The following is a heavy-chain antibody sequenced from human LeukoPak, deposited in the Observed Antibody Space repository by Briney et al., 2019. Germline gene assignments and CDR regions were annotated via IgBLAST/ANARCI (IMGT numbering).Heavy chain of an antibody. Sequence: SETLSLTCTVSGGSISSSSYYWGWIRQPPGKGLEWIGEINHSGSTNYNPSLKSRVTISVDTSKNQFSLKLSSVTAADTAVYYCARFTIFGVVIIEGADYFDYWGQGTLVTVSS. J-gene: IGHJ4*02. V-gene: IGHV4-39*07. D-gene: IGHD3-3*01. CDR3: ARFTIFGVVIIEGADYFDY. CDR2: INHSGST. CDR1: GGSISSSSYY.